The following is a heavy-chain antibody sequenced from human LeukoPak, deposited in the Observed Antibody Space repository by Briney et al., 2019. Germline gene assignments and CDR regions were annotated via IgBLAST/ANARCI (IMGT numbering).Heavy chain of an antibody. CDR1: GGTFNSYA. V-gene: IGHV1-69*13. CDR2: ITAVFRSV. D-gene: IGHD2-2*01. J-gene: IGHJ5*02. Sequence: GASVKVSCKTSGGTFNSYAISWVRQAPGQGLEWMGGITAVFRSVNYAQRFQGRVTITADESTSTAYMELSSLGSEDTAVYYCARDLKGSGVLVVPAANWFDPWGQGTLVTVSS. CDR3: ARDLKGSGVLVVPAANWFDP.